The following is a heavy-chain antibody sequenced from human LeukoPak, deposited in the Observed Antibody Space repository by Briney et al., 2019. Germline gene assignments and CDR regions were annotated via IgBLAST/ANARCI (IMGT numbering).Heavy chain of an antibody. CDR1: GFTFSSYA. CDR3: AKDFGRYGDFPLFDY. CDR2: ISGSGGST. Sequence: GGSLRLSCAASGFTFSSYAMSWVRQAPGKGLEWVSAISGSGGSTYYADSVKGRFTISRDNSKNTLYLQMNSLRAEDTAVYYCAKDFGRYGDFPLFDYWGQGTLVTVSS. D-gene: IGHD4-17*01. J-gene: IGHJ4*02. V-gene: IGHV3-23*01.